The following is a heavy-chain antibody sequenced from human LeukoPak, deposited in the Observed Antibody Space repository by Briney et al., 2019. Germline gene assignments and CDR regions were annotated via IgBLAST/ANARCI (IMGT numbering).Heavy chain of an antibody. Sequence: SVKVSCKASGGTFSSYAISWVRQAPGQGLEWMGGIIPIFGTANYAQKFQGRVTITTDESTSTAYMELSSLRSEDTAVYYCARGLRIQLWSLDYWGQGTLVTVSS. CDR1: GGTFSSYA. V-gene: IGHV1-69*05. D-gene: IGHD5-18*01. CDR2: IIPIFGTA. CDR3: ARGLRIQLWSLDY. J-gene: IGHJ4*02.